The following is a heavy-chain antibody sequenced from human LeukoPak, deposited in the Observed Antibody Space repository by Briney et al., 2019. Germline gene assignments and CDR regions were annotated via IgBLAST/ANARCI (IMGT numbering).Heavy chain of an antibody. J-gene: IGHJ4*02. CDR2: IRSKPYGGTT. CDR3: TRVGNSGWYSSNY. D-gene: IGHD6-19*01. Sequence: SWIRQPPGKGMGWVGFIRSKPYGGTTEHAEPVKGIFNIARDDPKSFAYLHRNRRKSEYEAVYYCTRVGNSGWYSSNYWGQGTLVTVSS. V-gene: IGHV3-49*02.